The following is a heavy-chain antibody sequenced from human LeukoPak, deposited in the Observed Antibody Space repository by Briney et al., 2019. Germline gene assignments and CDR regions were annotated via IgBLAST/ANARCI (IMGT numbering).Heavy chain of an antibody. V-gene: IGHV3-23*01. CDR1: GFTFSSFA. Sequence: GGSLRLSCAASGFTFSSFAMSWVRQAPGKGLEWVSVISGSGGSTYYADSVKGRFTISRDNSKNTLYLQMNSLRAEDTAVYYCARSPYSSSWYYAFDIWGQGTMVTVSS. D-gene: IGHD6-13*01. J-gene: IGHJ3*02. CDR3: ARSPYSSSWYYAFDI. CDR2: ISGSGGST.